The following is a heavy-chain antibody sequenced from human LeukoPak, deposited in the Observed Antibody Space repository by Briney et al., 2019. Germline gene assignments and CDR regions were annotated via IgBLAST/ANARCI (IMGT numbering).Heavy chain of an antibody. Sequence: PGGSLRLSCAASGFTFSSYSMNWVRQAPGKGLEWVSSISSSSSYIYYADSVKGRFTISRDNAKNSLCLQMNSLRAEDTAVYYCARETNSPDAFDIWGQGTMVTVSS. V-gene: IGHV3-21*01. D-gene: IGHD4-23*01. CDR1: GFTFSSYS. CDR3: ARETNSPDAFDI. CDR2: ISSSSSYI. J-gene: IGHJ3*02.